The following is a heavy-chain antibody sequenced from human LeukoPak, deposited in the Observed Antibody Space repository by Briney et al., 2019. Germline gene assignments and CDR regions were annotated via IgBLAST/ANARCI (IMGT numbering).Heavy chain of an antibody. CDR2: IRAYNGNT. D-gene: IGHD2-8*01. CDR1: GYTFSSYG. J-gene: IGHJ4*02. CDR3: ARDAPGVSGVFDY. V-gene: IGHV1-18*01. Sequence: GASVKVSCKASGYTFSSYGFSWVRQAPGQGLEWMGWIRAYNGNTNYAQKFQGRVTMTTDTSTSTVYMELRSLRSDDTAVYYCARDAPGVSGVFDYWGQGTLVTVSS.